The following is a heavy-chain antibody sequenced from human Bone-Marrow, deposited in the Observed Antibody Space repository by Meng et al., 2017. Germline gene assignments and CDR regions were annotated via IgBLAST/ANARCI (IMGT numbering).Heavy chain of an antibody. D-gene: IGHD4-17*01. Sequence: GESLKISCAASGFTFSSYGMHWVRQAPGKGLEWVAVIWYDGSNKYYADSVKGRFTISRDNSKNTLYLQMNSLRAEDTAVYYCARDLGGPYGDGVFDYWGQGTRVTVSS. CDR1: GFTFSSYG. J-gene: IGHJ4*02. CDR2: IWYDGSNK. CDR3: ARDLGGPYGDGVFDY. V-gene: IGHV3-33*01.